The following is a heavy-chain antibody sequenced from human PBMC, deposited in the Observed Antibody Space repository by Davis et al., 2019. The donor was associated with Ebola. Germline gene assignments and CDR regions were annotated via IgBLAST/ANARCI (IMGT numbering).Heavy chain of an antibody. V-gene: IGHV4-30-2*01. CDR1: GGSITDGYS. J-gene: IGHJ4*02. Sequence: MPSETLSLTCAVSGGSITDGYSWSWVRQPPGKGLEWIGYIYHSGSTFYNPSLKSRVTISVDRSKNQFSLNLTSVTAADTAVYYCVRHGYTYGYVLYWGQGTLVTVSS. D-gene: IGHD5-18*01. CDR2: IYHSGST. CDR3: VRHGYTYGYVLY.